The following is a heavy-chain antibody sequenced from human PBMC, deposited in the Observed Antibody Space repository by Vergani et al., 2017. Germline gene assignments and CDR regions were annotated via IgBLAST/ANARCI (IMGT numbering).Heavy chain of an antibody. D-gene: IGHD2-2*01. Sequence: QVQLQESGPGLVKPSETLSLTCAVSGGSISSGGYSWSWIRQPPGKGLEWIGYIYHSGSTYYNPSLKSRVTISVDRSKNQFSLKLSSVTAADTAVYYCARAPRYCSSTSCPTGGWFDPWGQGTLVTVSS. V-gene: IGHV4-30-2*01. CDR1: GGSISSGGYS. CDR2: IYHSGST. CDR3: ARAPRYCSSTSCPTGGWFDP. J-gene: IGHJ5*02.